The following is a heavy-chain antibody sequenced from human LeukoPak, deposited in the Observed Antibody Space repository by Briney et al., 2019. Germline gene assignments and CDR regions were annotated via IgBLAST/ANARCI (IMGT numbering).Heavy chain of an antibody. CDR2: MNPNSGNT. CDR1: GYTFTSYD. Sequence: GASVKVSCKASGYTFTSYDINWVRQATGQGLEWMGWMNPNSGNTGYAQKFQGRVTMTRNTSISTAYMELSSLRSEDTAVYYCARMGPIVHTYYYDSSGYYYPSAFDYWGQGTLVTVSS. CDR3: ARMGPIVHTYYYDSSGYYYPSAFDY. J-gene: IGHJ4*02. D-gene: IGHD3-22*01. V-gene: IGHV1-8*01.